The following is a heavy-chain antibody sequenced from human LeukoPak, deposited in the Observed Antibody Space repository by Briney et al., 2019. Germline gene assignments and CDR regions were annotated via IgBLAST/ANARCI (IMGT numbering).Heavy chain of an antibody. V-gene: IGHV4-59*01. CDR1: GGSISSYY. CDR2: IYYSGST. CDR3: ATSYSSSRKSLFDY. J-gene: IGHJ4*02. D-gene: IGHD6-13*01. Sequence: SETLSLTCTVPGGSISSYYWSWIRQPPGKGLEWIGYIYYSGSTNYNPSLKSRVTISVDTSKNQFSLKLSSVTAADTAVYYCATSYSSSRKSLFDYWGQGTLVTVSS.